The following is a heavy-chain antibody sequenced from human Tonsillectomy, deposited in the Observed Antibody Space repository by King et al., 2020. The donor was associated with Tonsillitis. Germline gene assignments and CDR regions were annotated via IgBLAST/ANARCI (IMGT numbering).Heavy chain of an antibody. CDR3: ARDCSAWNGVFDL. CDR1: GVTLSVSG. CDR2: ISISSSTI. V-gene: IGHV3-48*01. Sequence: VQLVESGGGLVQPGGSLRLSCAASGVTLSVSGLNWVRQAPGKGLEWISYISISSSTIYYADSVKGRFTISRDNAKNSLYLQMNSLRAEDTALYYCARDCSAWNGVFDLWGQGTMVTVSA. D-gene: IGHD1-1*01. J-gene: IGHJ3*01.